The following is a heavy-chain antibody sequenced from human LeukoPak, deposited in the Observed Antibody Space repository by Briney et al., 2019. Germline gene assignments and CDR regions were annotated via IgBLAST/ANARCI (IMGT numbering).Heavy chain of an antibody. Sequence: GGSLRLSCAASGFTFSSYGMHWVRQAPGKGLEWVAFIRYDGSNKYYADSVKGRLTISRDNSKNTLYLQMNSLRAEDTAVYYCAKGWIYCSSTSCYEDYYGMDVWGQGTTVTVSS. CDR1: GFTFSSYG. CDR2: IRYDGSNK. D-gene: IGHD2-2*01. J-gene: IGHJ6*02. V-gene: IGHV3-30*02. CDR3: AKGWIYCSSTSCYEDYYGMDV.